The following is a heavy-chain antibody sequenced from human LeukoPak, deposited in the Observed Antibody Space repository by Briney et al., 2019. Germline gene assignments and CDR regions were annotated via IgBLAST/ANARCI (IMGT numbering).Heavy chain of an antibody. CDR1: GFTFTNYW. J-gene: IGHJ4*02. CDR3: ASEYSSGWFDY. CDR2: IKQDGSEK. V-gene: IGHV3-7*01. Sequence: GGSLRLSCVASGFTFTNYWMNWVRQAPGKGLEWVANIKQDGSEKYYVDSVKGRFTISRDNAKNSLYLQMNSLRAEDTAVYYCASEYSSGWFDYWGQGTLVTVSS. D-gene: IGHD6-19*01.